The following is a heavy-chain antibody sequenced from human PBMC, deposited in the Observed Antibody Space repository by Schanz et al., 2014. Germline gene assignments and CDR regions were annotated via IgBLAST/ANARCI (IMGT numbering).Heavy chain of an antibody. V-gene: IGHV3-7*04. CDR3: ARGTDWNLHY. Sequence: EGQLAESGGGLVQPGGSLRLSCAVSGFTVSSNHMSWVRQAPGKGLEWVANIKQDGSEKYYVDAVKGRFTISRDSGQNSLYLQMNSLRAGDTAVYYCARGTDWNLHYWGQGALVTVSS. CDR2: IKQDGSEK. D-gene: IGHD1-1*01. CDR1: GFTVSSNH. J-gene: IGHJ4*02.